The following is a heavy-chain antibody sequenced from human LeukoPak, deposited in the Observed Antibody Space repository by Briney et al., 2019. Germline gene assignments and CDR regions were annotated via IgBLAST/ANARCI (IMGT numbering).Heavy chain of an antibody. V-gene: IGHV4-4*07. CDR2: TYTRGRP. J-gene: IGHJ2*01. D-gene: IGHD3-9*01. Sequence: SETLSLTSTASGASISSYYGSGIRQPPGKEREWMGRTYTRGRPNYNPSLKSRVTMSVDTSKNQFSLKLSSVTAADTAVYYCARVSSYYDILTGYYNHWYFDLWGRGTLVTVSS. CDR1: GASISSYY. CDR3: ARVSSYYDILTGYYNHWYFDL.